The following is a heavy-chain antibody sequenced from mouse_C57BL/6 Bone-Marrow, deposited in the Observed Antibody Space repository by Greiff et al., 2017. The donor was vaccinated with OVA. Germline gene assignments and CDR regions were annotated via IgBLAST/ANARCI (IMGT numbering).Heavy chain of an antibody. Sequence: VQLQQSGTVLARPGASVKMSCKTSGYTFTSYWMHWVKQRPGQGLEWIGAIYPGNSDTSYNQKFKGKAKLTAVTSASTAYMELSSLTNEDSAVYYCTRWDLTTDAMDYWGQGTSVTVSS. J-gene: IGHJ4*01. CDR1: GYTFTSYW. CDR3: TRWDLTTDAMDY. CDR2: IYPGNSDT. D-gene: IGHD1-1*01. V-gene: IGHV1-5*01.